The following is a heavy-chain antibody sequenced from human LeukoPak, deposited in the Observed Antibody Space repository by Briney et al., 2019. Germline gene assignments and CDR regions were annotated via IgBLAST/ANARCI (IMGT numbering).Heavy chain of an antibody. V-gene: IGHV3-48*01. J-gene: IGHJ4*02. Sequence: GGSLRLSCAASGFTFSSYSMNWVRQAPGKGLEWVSYISSSSSTMYYADSVKGRFSISRDNAKNSLYLQMNSLRAEDTAVYYCARGVPYGDYVSDFDYWGQGTLVTVSS. CDR3: ARGVPYGDYVSDFDY. CDR1: GFTFSSYS. D-gene: IGHD4-17*01. CDR2: ISSSSSTM.